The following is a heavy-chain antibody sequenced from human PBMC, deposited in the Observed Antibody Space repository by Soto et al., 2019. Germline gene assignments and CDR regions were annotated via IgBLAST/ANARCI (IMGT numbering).Heavy chain of an antibody. V-gene: IGHV3-48*01. CDR1: GFTFSSYS. Sequence: EVQLVESGGGLVQPGGSLRLSCAASGFTFSSYSMNWVRQAPGKGLEWVSYISSSSSTIYYADSVKGRFTISRDNAKNSLYLQMNSLRAEDTAVYYCAREESYAFYYGSGSSYYFDYWGQGTLVTLSS. J-gene: IGHJ4*02. CDR2: ISSSSSTI. D-gene: IGHD3-10*01. CDR3: AREESYAFYYGSGSSYYFDY.